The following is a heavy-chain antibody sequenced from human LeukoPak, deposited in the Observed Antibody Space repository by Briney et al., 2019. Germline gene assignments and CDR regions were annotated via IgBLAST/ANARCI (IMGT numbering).Heavy chain of an antibody. D-gene: IGHD3-9*01. Sequence: PGGSLRLSCAASGFTFSSYGMHWVRQAPGKGLEWVAVISYDGSNKYYADSVKGRFTISRDNSKNTLYLQMNSLRAEDTAVSYCAKDGYDILTCFDYWGQGTLVTVSS. V-gene: IGHV3-30*18. J-gene: IGHJ4*02. CDR2: ISYDGSNK. CDR3: AKDGYDILTCFDY. CDR1: GFTFSSYG.